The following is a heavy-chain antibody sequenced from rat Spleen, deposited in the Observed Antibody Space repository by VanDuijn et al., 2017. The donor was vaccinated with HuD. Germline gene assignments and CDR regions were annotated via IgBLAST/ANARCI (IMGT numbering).Heavy chain of an antibody. V-gene: IGHV2-1*01. CDR1: GFSLISNS. J-gene: IGHJ2*01. Sequence: QVQLKESGPGLVQPSQTLSLICTVSGFSLISNSVHWVRQPPGKGLEWMGGIWGDGSTDYNSALKSRLSISRDTSKSQVFLELNSLQAEDVATYYCAREGNSGVMDVWGQGVMVTVSS. CDR2: IWGDGST. CDR3: AREGNSGVMDV. D-gene: IGHD1-10*01.